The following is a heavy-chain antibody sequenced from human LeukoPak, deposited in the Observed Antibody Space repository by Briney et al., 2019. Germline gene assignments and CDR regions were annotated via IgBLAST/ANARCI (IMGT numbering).Heavy chain of an antibody. Sequence: PGGSLRLSCAASGFTFSSYGMHWVRQAPGKGLEWVAGIWYDGSKKDYADSVKGRFTISRDNSKNTLYLQMNSLRAEDTAVYYCARDSSYGYDYWGQGTLVTVSS. CDR3: ARDSSYGYDY. V-gene: IGHV3-33*01. CDR1: GFTFSSYG. J-gene: IGHJ4*02. CDR2: IWYDGSKK. D-gene: IGHD5-18*01.